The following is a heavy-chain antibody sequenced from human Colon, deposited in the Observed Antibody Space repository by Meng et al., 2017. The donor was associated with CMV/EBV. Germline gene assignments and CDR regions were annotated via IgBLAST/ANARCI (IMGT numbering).Heavy chain of an antibody. CDR1: GSSFSNYN. D-gene: IGHD2-21*02. CDR2: IRYDGTKA. J-gene: IGHJ4*02. Sequence: GGSLRLSCTASGSSFSNYNLHWVRQAPGKGLEWVAFIRYDGTKADYADSVTGRFTISRDNAKSSLHLQMTSLRPEDSAVYFCAKEFVLGTHLDHWGQGTLVTVSS. V-gene: IGHV3-30*02. CDR3: AKEFVLGTHLDH.